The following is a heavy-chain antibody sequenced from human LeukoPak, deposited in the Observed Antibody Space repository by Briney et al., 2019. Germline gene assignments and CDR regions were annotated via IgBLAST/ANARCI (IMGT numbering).Heavy chain of an antibody. CDR2: MFYGETT. V-gene: IGHV4-39*01. D-gene: IGHD4/OR15-4a*01. CDR1: GDSIRSSGYY. CDR3: ARLERSRMDGAQY. Sequence: PSETLSLTCIVSGDSIRSSGYYWGWIRQPPGTGLEWIGSMFYGETTSYSPSLQSRVTISLDTSKNQFSLRLNSVTAADTAVYYCARLERSRMDGAQYWGQGTLVTVSS. J-gene: IGHJ4*02.